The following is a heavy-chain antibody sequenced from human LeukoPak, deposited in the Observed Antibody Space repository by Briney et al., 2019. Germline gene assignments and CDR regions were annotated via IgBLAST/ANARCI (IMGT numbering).Heavy chain of an antibody. J-gene: IGHJ5*02. CDR3: ASGVVVVVALNWFNP. D-gene: IGHD2-15*01. Sequence: PSETLSLTCTVSGGSISSGDYYWSWIRQPPGKGLEWIGYIYYSGSTYYNPSLKRRVTTSVDTSKNQFSLKLSSVTAADTAVYYCASGVVVVVALNWFNPWGQGTLVTVSS. V-gene: IGHV4-30-4*08. CDR1: GGSISSGDYY. CDR2: IYYSGST.